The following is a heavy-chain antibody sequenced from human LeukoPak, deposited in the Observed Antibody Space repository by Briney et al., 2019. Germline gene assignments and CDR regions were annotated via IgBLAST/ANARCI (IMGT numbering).Heavy chain of an antibody. V-gene: IGHV3-48*01. CDR2: ISSSSSTI. CDR1: GFTFSRYS. Sequence: GGSLRLSCAASGFTFSRYSMNWLRQAPRKELEWVSYISSSSSTIYYADSVKGRFTISRDNAKNSLYLQMNSLRAEDTAVYYCARGIVLMVYARKDDFDYWGQGTLVTVSS. D-gene: IGHD2-8*01. J-gene: IGHJ4*02. CDR3: ARGIVLMVYARKDDFDY.